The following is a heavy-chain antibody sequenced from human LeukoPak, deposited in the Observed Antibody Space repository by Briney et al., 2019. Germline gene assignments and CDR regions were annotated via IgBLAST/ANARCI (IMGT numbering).Heavy chain of an antibody. Sequence: SETLSLTCTVSGGSISSSTYYWGWIRQPPGKGLECIGSIYYSGSTYYNPSLKSRVTISVDTSKNQFSLKLTSVTAADTAVYYCARHADSGFGELAFDYWGQGTLVTVSS. V-gene: IGHV4-39*01. CDR1: GGSISSSTYY. CDR2: IYYSGST. D-gene: IGHD3-10*01. CDR3: ARHADSGFGELAFDY. J-gene: IGHJ4*02.